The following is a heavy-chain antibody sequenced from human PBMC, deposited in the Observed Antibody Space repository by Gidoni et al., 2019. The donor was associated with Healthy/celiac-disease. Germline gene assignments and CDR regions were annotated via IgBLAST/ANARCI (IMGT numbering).Heavy chain of an antibody. V-gene: IGHV4-34*01. CDR2: INHSGNT. CDR3: ARVLPTMIVVVITKLNWFDP. CDR1: GGSFSGFS. J-gene: IGHJ5*02. Sequence: QVQLQQWGAGLLTPSATLSLTCAVYGGSFSGFSCSWIRQPPGKGLEWLGEINHSGNTNYNPSLKSRVTISVDTSKTQFSLKLSAVTAADTAVYYCARVLPTMIVVVITKLNWFDPWGQGTLVTVSS. D-gene: IGHD3-22*01.